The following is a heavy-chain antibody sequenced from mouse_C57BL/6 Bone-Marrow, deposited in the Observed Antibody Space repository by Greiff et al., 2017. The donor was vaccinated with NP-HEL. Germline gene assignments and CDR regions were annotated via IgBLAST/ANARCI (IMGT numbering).Heavy chain of an antibody. V-gene: IGHV1-31*01. CDR3: SRRIGSYYYGSSYLAY. Sequence: EVQLQQSGPELVKPGASVKISCKASGYSFTGYYMHWVKQSHGNILDWIGYIYPYNGVSSYNQKFKGKATLTVDKSSSTAYMEHRSLTSEDSAVYYCSRRIGSYYYGSSYLAYWGQGTLVTVSA. CDR2: IYPYNGVS. D-gene: IGHD1-1*01. J-gene: IGHJ3*01. CDR1: GYSFTGYY.